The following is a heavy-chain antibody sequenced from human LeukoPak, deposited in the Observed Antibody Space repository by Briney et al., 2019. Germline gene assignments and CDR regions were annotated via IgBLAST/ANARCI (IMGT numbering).Heavy chain of an antibody. V-gene: IGHV3-23*01. J-gene: IGHJ4*02. CDR3: AKDQLSDYYGSGSYYNIRLPFDY. D-gene: IGHD3-10*01. CDR1: GFTFSSYA. Sequence: GGSLRLSCAASGFTFSSYAMSWVRQAPGKGLEWVSAISGSGGSTYYADSVKGRFTISRDNSKNTLYLQMNSLRAEDTAVYYCAKDQLSDYYGSGSYYNIRLPFDYWGQGTLVAVSS. CDR2: ISGSGGST.